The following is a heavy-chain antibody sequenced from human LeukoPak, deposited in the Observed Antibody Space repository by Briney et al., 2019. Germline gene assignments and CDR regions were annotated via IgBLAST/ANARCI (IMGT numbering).Heavy chain of an antibody. D-gene: IGHD4-17*01. CDR2: ISGTSDYI. CDR3: ARDRRVTYYGPFDY. V-gene: IGHV3-21*04. CDR1: GFTFSSYS. J-gene: IGHJ4*02. Sequence: PGGSLRLSCAGSGFTFSSYSMNWVRQAPGKGLEWVSSISGTSDYIYYAESVKGRFTISRDNSRNTLYLQMNSLRAEDTAVYYCARDRRVTYYGPFDYWGQGTLVTVSS.